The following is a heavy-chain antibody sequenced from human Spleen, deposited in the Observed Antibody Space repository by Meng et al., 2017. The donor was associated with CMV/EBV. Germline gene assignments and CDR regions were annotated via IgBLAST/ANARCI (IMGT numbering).Heavy chain of an antibody. J-gene: IGHJ5*02. V-gene: IGHV1-18*01. CDR2: ISGYSGKT. Sequence: ASVKVSCKVSGSTFISHGISWVRQAPGQGLEWMGWISGYSGKTNEAQKFRGRVTMTRDTSTSTVYLELRSLTSDDTAVYYCVRDARHDGGHDTNWFDPWGQGTLVTVSS. D-gene: IGHD1-1*01. CDR1: GSTFISHG. CDR3: VRDARHDGGHDTNWFDP.